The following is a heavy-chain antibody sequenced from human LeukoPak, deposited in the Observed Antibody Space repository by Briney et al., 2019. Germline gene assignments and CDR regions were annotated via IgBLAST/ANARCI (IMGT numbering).Heavy chain of an antibody. CDR1: GGSISSYY. Sequence: SETLSLTCTVSGGSISSYYWSWIRQPPGKGLEWIGYVYYTGRTNYNPSLKSRVTISVDTSKNQFSLKLSSVTAADTAVYYCARGRGPYYDFWSGYRFDYWGQGTLVTVSS. J-gene: IGHJ4*02. CDR2: VYYTGRT. D-gene: IGHD3-3*01. V-gene: IGHV4-59*12. CDR3: ARGRGPYYDFWSGYRFDY.